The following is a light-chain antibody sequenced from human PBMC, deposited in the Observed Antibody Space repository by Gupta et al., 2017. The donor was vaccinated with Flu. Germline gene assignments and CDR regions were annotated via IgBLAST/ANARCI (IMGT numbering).Light chain of an antibody. V-gene: IGKV1-39*01. Sequence: DIQMTQSPSSLSASVGDRVTITCRASQSISSYLNWYQQKPGKAPKLLIYAASSLRSGVPSRFSGSGSGTDFTLTISSLQPEDFATYYCQQSDSTLALTFGGGTKVEIK. J-gene: IGKJ4*01. CDR2: AAS. CDR1: QSISSY. CDR3: QQSDSTLALT.